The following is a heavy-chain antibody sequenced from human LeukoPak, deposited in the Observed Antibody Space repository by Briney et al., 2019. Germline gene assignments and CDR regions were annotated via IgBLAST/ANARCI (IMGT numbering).Heavy chain of an antibody. J-gene: IGHJ5*02. Sequence: SETLSLTCTVSGGSISSYFWSWIRQPPGMGLEWIGYVYSGSPNYNPSLKSRVTISVDTSKNQFSLRLRSVTAADTAVYYCARVFDDYNDSSADPPLWFDPWGQGTLVTVSS. CDR3: ARVFDDYNDSSADPPLWFDP. CDR2: VYSGSP. V-gene: IGHV4-59*01. CDR1: GGSISSYF. D-gene: IGHD3-22*01.